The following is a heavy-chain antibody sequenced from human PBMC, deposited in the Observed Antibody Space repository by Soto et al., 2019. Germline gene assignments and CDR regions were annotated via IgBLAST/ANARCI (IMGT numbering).Heavy chain of an antibody. Sequence: EVQLLESGGGLVQPGGSLRLSCAASGLTFSSYAMSWVRQAPGKGLEWVSAISGSGGSTYYADSVKGRFTISRDNSKNTLYLQMNRLRAEDTAVYYCAKVGGLYYGSGSYYGMDVWGQGTTVTFSS. CDR3: AKVGGLYYGSGSYYGMDV. J-gene: IGHJ6*02. D-gene: IGHD3-10*01. CDR2: ISGSGGST. V-gene: IGHV3-23*01. CDR1: GLTFSSYA.